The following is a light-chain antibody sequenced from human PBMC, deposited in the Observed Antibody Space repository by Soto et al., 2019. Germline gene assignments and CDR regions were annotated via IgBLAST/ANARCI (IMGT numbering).Light chain of an antibody. J-gene: IGLJ3*02. CDR2: EVT. Sequence: QSVLTQPASLSGSPGQSITISCIGTSTDVGRYDLVSWYQQYPGKAPKLMIYEVTKRPSGVPSGVSNRFSGSKSGNTASLTISGLQAEDEGDYYCCSYAGSSTGVFGGGTKLTVL. CDR1: STDVGRYDL. CDR3: CSYAGSSTGV. V-gene: IGLV2-23*02.